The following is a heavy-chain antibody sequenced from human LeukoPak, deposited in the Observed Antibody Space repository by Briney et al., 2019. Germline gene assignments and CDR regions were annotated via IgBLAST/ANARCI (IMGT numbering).Heavy chain of an antibody. CDR1: GYTFTSYY. V-gene: IGHV1-46*01. J-gene: IGHJ3*02. CDR3: ARRPFHAFDI. D-gene: IGHD2-21*01. CDR2: INPSRGST. Sequence: ASVKVSCKASGYTFTSYYMHWVRQAPGQGLEWMGIINPSRGSTSYAQKFQGRVTMTWDTSTSTVYMELSSLRSEDTAVYYCARRPFHAFDIWGQGTMVTVSS.